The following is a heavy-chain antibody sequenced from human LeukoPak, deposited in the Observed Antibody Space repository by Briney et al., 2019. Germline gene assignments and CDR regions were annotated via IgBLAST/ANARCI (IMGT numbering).Heavy chain of an antibody. CDR3: ARSEAVVVPAAPDY. V-gene: IGHV3-74*01. CDR2: INTDGSST. Sequence: GGSLRLSCAASGFTQSNHWMHWVRQAPGKGLVWVSRINTDGSSTSYADSVKGRFTISRDNAKNTLYLQMNSLRAEDTAVYYCARSEAVVVPAAPDYWGQGTLVTVSS. D-gene: IGHD2-2*01. J-gene: IGHJ4*02. CDR1: GFTQSNHW.